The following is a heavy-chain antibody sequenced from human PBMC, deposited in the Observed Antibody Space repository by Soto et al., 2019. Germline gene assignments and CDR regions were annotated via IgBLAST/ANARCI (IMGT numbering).Heavy chain of an antibody. CDR3: TRDPYGGSRYYFDS. CDR1: GFSFSNYA. V-gene: IGHV3-33*01. J-gene: IGHJ4*02. D-gene: IGHD1-26*01. Sequence: QVQLVESGGGVVQPGKSLRLSCAASGFSFSNYAMHWVRQAPGTGLEWVAVIWYDGSNKYYADSVKGRFTISTDNSQTTVYLQMNSLRAEDTAVYYCTRDPYGGSRYYFDSWGQGTLVTVSS. CDR2: IWYDGSNK.